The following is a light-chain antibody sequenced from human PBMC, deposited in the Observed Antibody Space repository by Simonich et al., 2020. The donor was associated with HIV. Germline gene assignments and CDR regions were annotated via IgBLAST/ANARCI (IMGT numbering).Light chain of an antibody. CDR3: QQYYNTLWT. CDR1: QSVLYSPNNKNY. CDR2: WAS. Sequence: DIVMTQSPDSLAVYLGERATINCKSSQSVLYSPNNKNYLAWYQQKPGQPPKLIIHWASSRESGVPDRFSGSGSGTDFTLTISSLQAEDGAVYYCQQYYNTLWTFGQGTKVEIK. J-gene: IGKJ1*01. V-gene: IGKV4-1*01.